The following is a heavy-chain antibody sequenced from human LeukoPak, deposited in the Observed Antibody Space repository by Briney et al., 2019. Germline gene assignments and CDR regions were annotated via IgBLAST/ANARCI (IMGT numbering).Heavy chain of an antibody. CDR2: INLDGSET. V-gene: IGHV3-7*05. J-gene: IGHJ4*02. CDR3: ARDSHYSSDY. Sequence: GSLRLSCAASGFTFSSYWMSWVRQAPGKGLEWVANINLDGSETYYVDSVKGRFTISRDNAKNSLYLHINSLRAEDTALYYCARDSHYSSDYWGQGTLVTVSS. CDR1: GFTFSSYW. D-gene: IGHD6-6*01.